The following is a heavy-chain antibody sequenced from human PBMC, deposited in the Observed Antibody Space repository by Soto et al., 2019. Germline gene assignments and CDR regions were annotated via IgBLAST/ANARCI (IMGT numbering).Heavy chain of an antibody. V-gene: IGHV4-31*03. J-gene: IGHJ4*02. CDR3: ASSLADYYDSSGAFDY. CDR2: IYYSGST. D-gene: IGHD3-22*01. Sequence: SETLSLTCTVSGGSISSGGYYWSWIRQHPGKGLEWIGYIYYSGSTYYNPSLKSRATISVDTSKNQFSLKLSSVTAADTAVYYCASSLADYYDSSGAFDYWGQGTLVTVSS. CDR1: GGSISSGGYY.